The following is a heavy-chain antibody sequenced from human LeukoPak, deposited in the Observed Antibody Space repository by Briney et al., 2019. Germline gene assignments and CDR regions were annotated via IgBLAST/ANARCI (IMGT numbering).Heavy chain of an antibody. J-gene: IGHJ6*03. D-gene: IGHD3-16*01. CDR1: GFTFSSYA. V-gene: IGHV3-23*01. CDR3: ARVWGGYYYYMDV. CDR2: ITGSGGRT. Sequence: PGGSLRLSCAASGFTFSSYAMNWVRQAPGKGLEWVSAITGSGGRTYYADSVKGRFTISRDNSKNTLYLLMNSLRAEDTAVYYCARVWGGYYYYMDVWGKGTTVTVSS.